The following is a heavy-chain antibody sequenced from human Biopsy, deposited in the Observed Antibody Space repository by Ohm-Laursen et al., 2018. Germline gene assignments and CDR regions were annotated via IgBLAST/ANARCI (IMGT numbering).Heavy chain of an antibody. CDR3: ARGLPRIAPMVRGRRTWFDP. V-gene: IGHV3-21*01. CDR2: ITSGSSYI. Sequence: SLRLSCAASGFPFTGFSMDWVRRAPGKGLEWVASITSGSSYIYYADSVKGRFTISRDNPKNSLYLQMNSLRADDSAVYFCARGLPRIAPMVRGRRTWFDPWGQGTLVTVSS. J-gene: IGHJ5*02. D-gene: IGHD3-10*01. CDR1: GFPFTGFS.